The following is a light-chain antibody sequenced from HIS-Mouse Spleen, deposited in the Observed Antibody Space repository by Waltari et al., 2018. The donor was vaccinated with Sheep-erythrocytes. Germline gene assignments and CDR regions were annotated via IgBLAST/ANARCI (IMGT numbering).Light chain of an antibody. V-gene: IGLV2-8*01. CDR1: SSDVGGYNY. Sequence: QSALTQPPSASGSPGPSVPISCTGTSSDVGGYNYFSWYQQHPGKAPKLMIYEVSKRPSGVPDRFSGSKSGNTASLTVSGLQAEDEADYYCSSYAGSNNWVFGGGTKLTVL. CDR3: SSYAGSNNWV. CDR2: EVS. J-gene: IGLJ3*02.